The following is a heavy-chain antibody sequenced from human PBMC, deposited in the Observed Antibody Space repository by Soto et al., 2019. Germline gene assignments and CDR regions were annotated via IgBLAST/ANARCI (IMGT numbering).Heavy chain of an antibody. J-gene: IGHJ4*02. CDR3: ARYSSGHTALDY. Sequence: EVQLVESGGGLVQPGGSLRLSCAASGFTFSSYSMSWVRQAPGKGLEWVANIKQDGSEKYYVDSVKGRCTISRDNAKNSLYLQMNSLRAEDTAVYYCARYSSGHTALDYWGQGALVTV. CDR2: IKQDGSEK. CDR1: GFTFSSYS. D-gene: IGHD6-19*01. V-gene: IGHV3-7*01.